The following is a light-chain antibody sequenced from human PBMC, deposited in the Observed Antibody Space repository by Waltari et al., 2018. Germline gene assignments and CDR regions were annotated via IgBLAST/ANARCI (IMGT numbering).Light chain of an antibody. CDR3: VLYMGSGISV. V-gene: IGLV8-61*01. CDR2: STN. Sequence: QTVVTQEPSFSVSPGGTVTPTSGLRLGSVFTTYSPSWYQQTPGQAPRTLIYSTNTRSSGVPARFSGSILGDKAALTIAGAQTDDESHYYCVLYMGSGISVFGGGTKLTVL. CDR1: LGSVFTTYS. J-gene: IGLJ3*02.